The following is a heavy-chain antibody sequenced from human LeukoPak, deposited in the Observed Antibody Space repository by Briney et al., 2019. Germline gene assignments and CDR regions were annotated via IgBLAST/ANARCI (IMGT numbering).Heavy chain of an antibody. J-gene: IGHJ1*01. V-gene: IGHV1-69*04. CDR1: GYTFTSYD. D-gene: IGHD3-22*01. Sequence: SVKVSCKASGYTFTSYDINWVRQAPGQGLEWMGRIIPILGIANYAQKFQGRVTITADKSTSTAYMELSSLRSEDTAVYYCARHYYDSSGYYYWYFQHWGQGTLVTVSS. CDR3: ARHYYDSSGYYYWYFQH. CDR2: IIPILGIA.